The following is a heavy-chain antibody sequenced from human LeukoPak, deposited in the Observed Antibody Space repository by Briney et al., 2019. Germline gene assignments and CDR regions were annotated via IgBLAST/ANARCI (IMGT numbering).Heavy chain of an antibody. V-gene: IGHV4-30-4*01. CDR3: ARSLYGDYGYFQH. J-gene: IGHJ1*01. CDR2: IYYSGST. CDR1: GGSISSGDYY. D-gene: IGHD4-17*01. Sequence: SETLSLTCTVSGGSISSGDYYWSWIRQPPGKGLEWIGYIYYSGSTYYNPSLKSRVTISVDTSKNQFSLKLSSVTAADTAVYYCARSLYGDYGYFQHWGQGTLVTVFS.